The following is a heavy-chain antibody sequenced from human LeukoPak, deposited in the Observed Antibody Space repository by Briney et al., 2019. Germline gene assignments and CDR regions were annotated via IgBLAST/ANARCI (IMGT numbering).Heavy chain of an antibody. CDR3: ARDRGNIPYLDI. Sequence: PGRSLRLSCVPSGFAFNTQAMHWVRQAPGKGLEWLAVLSLCGSSIYCGVCVRARFPISRDISENTLFLQMKTLRVQDTAVLCARDRGNIPYLDIWGQGTLLTVSS. CDR2: LSLCGSSI. CDR1: GFAFNTQA. D-gene: IGHD2-2*02. V-gene: IGHV3-30*01. J-gene: IGHJ3*02.